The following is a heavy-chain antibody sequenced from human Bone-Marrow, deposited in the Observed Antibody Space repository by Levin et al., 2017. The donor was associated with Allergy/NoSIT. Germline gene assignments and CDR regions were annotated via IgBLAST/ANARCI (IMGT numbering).Heavy chain of an antibody. D-gene: IGHD2-2*01. CDR3: AKDEGPFSSSFAFDC. J-gene: IGHJ4*02. CDR1: GFNFASYG. CDR2: ISGTGRHI. V-gene: IGHV3-21*01. Sequence: GESLKISCAASGFNFASYGMNLVRQAPGKGLEWVSSISGTGRHIYLADSLKGRFTISRDNAKNSLSLQMNNLRVEDTAVFYCAKDEGPFSSSFAFDCWGQGALVTVSS.